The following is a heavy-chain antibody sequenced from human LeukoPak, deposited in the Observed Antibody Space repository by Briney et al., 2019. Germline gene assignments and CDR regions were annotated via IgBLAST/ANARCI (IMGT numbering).Heavy chain of an antibody. CDR2: IYFSGGDT. D-gene: IGHD2-2*01. CDR3: AKDQGEAVVPRRFDY. CDR1: GFTFTNYA. V-gene: IGHV3-23*01. Sequence: GGSLRLPCAASGFTFTNYAMSWVRQAPGKGLEWVSTIYFSGGDTYSADSVKGRFTISRDNAKNTLYLQMNSLRAEDTAIYYCAKDQGEAVVPRRFDYWGQGTLVTVSS. J-gene: IGHJ4*02.